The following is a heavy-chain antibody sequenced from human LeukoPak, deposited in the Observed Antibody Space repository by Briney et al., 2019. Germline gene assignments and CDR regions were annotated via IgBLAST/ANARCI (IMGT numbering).Heavy chain of an antibody. CDR2: INYSGST. CDR1: GGSISSYY. CDR3: ARRSSGTSYFDY. Sequence: SETLSLTCTVSGGSISSYYWSWIRQPPGKGLERIGYINYSGSTNYNPSLKSRVTISVDTSKNQFSLKLSSVTAADTAVYYCARRSSGTSYFDYWGQGTLVTVSS. V-gene: IGHV4-59*01. D-gene: IGHD3-3*01. J-gene: IGHJ4*02.